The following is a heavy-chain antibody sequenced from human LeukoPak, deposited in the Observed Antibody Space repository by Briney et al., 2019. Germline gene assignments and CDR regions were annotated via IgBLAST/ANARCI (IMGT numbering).Heavy chain of an antibody. CDR2: INHSGST. V-gene: IGHV4-34*01. J-gene: IGHJ5*02. CDR1: GGSFSGYY. CDR3: ARRRYYGSGSVWFDP. D-gene: IGHD3-10*01. Sequence: SETLSLTCAVYGGSFSGYYWSWIRQPPGKGLEWIGEINHSGSTNYNPSLKSRVTISVDTSKNQFSLKLSSVTAADTAVYYCARRRYYGSGSVWFDPWGQGTLVTVSS.